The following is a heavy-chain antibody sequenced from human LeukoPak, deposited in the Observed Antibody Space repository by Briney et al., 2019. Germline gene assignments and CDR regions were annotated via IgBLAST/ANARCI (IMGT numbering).Heavy chain of an antibody. J-gene: IGHJ4*02. CDR2: IIPIFGTA. Sequence: ASVKVSCNASGGTFISYAISWVRQAPGQGLEWMGGIIPIFGTANYAQKFQGRVTITADKSTSTAYMELSSLRSEDTAVYYCAGTARPYSSSSSLFDYWGQGTLVTVSS. CDR3: AGTARPYSSSSSLFDY. D-gene: IGHD6-6*01. CDR1: GGTFISYA. V-gene: IGHV1-69*06.